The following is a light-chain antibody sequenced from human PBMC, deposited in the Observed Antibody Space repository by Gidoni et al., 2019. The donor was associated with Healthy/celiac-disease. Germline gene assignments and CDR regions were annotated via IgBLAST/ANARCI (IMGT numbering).Light chain of an antibody. CDR2: YAS. V-gene: IGKV1-13*02. Sequence: AIQLSQSPSSLSASVGDRVTITFRASQGISSALACYQQKPGKAPKLLIYYASSLESGVPSRFSGSGSATYFTLTISSLQPEDFATDYCQQFNSYPWTFGQGTKVEIK. J-gene: IGKJ1*01. CDR3: QQFNSYPWT. CDR1: QGISSA.